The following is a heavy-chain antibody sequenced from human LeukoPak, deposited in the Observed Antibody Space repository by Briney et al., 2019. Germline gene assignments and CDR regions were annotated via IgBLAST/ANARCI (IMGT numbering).Heavy chain of an antibody. V-gene: IGHV3-30*18. CDR1: GFTFSSYG. CDR3: AKRGDRVTNTKYYFDY. Sequence: GGSLRLSCAASGFTFSSYGMHWVRQAPGKGLEWVAVISYDGSNKYYADSVKGRFTISRDNSKNTLYLQMSSLRAEDTAVYYCAKRGDRVTNTKYYFDYWGQGTLVTVSS. D-gene: IGHD4-4*01. J-gene: IGHJ4*02. CDR2: ISYDGSNK.